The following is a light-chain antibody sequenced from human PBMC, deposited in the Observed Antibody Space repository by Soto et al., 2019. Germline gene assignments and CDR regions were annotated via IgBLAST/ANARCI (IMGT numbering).Light chain of an antibody. CDR2: EVS. V-gene: IGLV2-14*01. J-gene: IGLJ2*01. CDR3: ISYTSSSPRV. Sequence: QSALTQPASVSGSPGQSITISCTGTSSDVGGYNYVSWYQQHPGKAPKLMIYEVSNRPSGVSNRFSGSKSGNTASLTISGLQSEDEADYYCISYTSSSPRVFGGGTKVTVL. CDR1: SSDVGGYNY.